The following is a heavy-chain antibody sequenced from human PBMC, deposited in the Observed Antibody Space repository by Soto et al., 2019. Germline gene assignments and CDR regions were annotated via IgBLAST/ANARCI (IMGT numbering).Heavy chain of an antibody. V-gene: IGHV3-23*01. Sequence: GGSLRLSCAASGFTFSSYAMNWVRQAPGKGLEWVSAISGSGGSTYYADSVKGRFTISRDNSKNTLYLQMSSLRAEDTAVFYCHHSGSAHYYYYYYGMDVWGQGTTVTVSS. CDR3: HHSGSAHYYYYYYGMDV. D-gene: IGHD3-10*01. CDR2: ISGSGGST. J-gene: IGHJ6*02. CDR1: GFTFSSYA.